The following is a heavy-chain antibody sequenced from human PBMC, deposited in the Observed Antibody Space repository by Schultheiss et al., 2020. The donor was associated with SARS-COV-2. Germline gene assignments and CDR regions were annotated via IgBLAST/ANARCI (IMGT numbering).Heavy chain of an antibody. V-gene: IGHV3-23*01. CDR1: GFTFSDYY. Sequence: GGSLRLSCAASGFTFSDYYMSWIRQAPGKGLEWVSAISGSGGSTYYADSVKGRFTISRDNSKNTLYLQMNSLRAEDTAVYYCARDRAYDSSGHDAFDIWGQGTMVTVSS. D-gene: IGHD3-22*01. CDR3: ARDRAYDSSGHDAFDI. J-gene: IGHJ3*02. CDR2: ISGSGGST.